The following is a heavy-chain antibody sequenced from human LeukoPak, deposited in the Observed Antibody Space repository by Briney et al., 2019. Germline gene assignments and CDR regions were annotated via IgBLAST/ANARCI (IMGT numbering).Heavy chain of an antibody. V-gene: IGHV1-69*13. Sequence: GASVKVSCKASGGTFSSYAISWVRQAPGQGREWMGGIVPIFGTANYAQKFQGRVTITADESTSTAYMELSSLRSEDTAVYYCATSSTVVTPYYFDYWGQGTLVTVSS. J-gene: IGHJ4*02. CDR3: ATSSTVVTPYYFDY. CDR1: GGTFSSYA. CDR2: IVPIFGTA. D-gene: IGHD4-23*01.